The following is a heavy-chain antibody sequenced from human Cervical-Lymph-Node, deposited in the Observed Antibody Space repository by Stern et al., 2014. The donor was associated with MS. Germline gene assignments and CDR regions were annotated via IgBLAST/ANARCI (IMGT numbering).Heavy chain of an antibody. D-gene: IGHD5-12*01. J-gene: IGHJ6*02. Sequence: EQLVESGSELKKPGASVKVSCKASGYSFTNYAMNWVRQAPGQGLEWMGWINTNTVHPTYGQGYTGRFVLSLDTSVSTAYLQISSLKVEYTAVYYCARGGASWRYGMDVWGQGTTVTVSS. CDR3: ARGGASWRYGMDV. CDR1: GYSFTNYA. V-gene: IGHV7-4-1*02. CDR2: INTNTVHP.